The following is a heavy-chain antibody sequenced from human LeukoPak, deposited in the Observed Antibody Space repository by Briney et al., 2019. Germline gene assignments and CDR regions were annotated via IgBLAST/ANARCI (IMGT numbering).Heavy chain of an antibody. J-gene: IGHJ4*02. D-gene: IGHD3-22*01. Sequence: GGSLRLSCTASGFTFTTYWMAWVRQAPGKGLEWVANIKQDGSEAYYAESVRGRFTISRDNAKNSLYLQMNSLRVEDTSVYYCSNGIYDKSYWGQGTLVTVSS. CDR3: SNGIYDKSY. V-gene: IGHV3-7*01. CDR2: IKQDGSEA. CDR1: GFTFTTYW.